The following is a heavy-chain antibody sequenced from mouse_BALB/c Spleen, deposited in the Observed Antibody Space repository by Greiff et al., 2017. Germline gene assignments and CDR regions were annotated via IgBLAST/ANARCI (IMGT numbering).Heavy chain of an antibody. V-gene: IGHV2-9*02. D-gene: IGHD1-1*01. CDR1: GFSLTSYG. J-gene: IGHJ3*01. Sequence: VKLVESGPGLVAPSQSLSITCTVSGFSLTSYGVHWVRQPPGKGLEWLGVIWAGGSTNYNSALMSRLSISKDNSKSQVFLKMNSLQTDDTAMYYCARGSNQAWFAYWGQGTLVTVSA. CDR2: IWAGGST. CDR3: ARGSNQAWFAY.